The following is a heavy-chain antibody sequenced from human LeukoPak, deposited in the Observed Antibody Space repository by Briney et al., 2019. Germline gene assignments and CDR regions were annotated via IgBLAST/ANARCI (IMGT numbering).Heavy chain of an antibody. CDR3: ARVGGSDAFDI. D-gene: IGHD3-10*01. J-gene: IGHJ3*02. CDR2: IYYSGST. Sequence: PSKTLSLTCTVSGGSISSSIYYWRWTRQPPGKGLEWIGSIYYSGSTYYNPSLKSRVTISVDTSKNQFSLKLSSVTAADTAVYYCARVGGSDAFDIWGQGTMVTVSS. V-gene: IGHV4-39*07. CDR1: GGSISSSIYY.